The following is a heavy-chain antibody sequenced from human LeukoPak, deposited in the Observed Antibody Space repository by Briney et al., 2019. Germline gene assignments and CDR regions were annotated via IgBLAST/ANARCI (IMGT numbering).Heavy chain of an antibody. D-gene: IGHD3-9*01. Sequence: GGSLRLSCAASGFIFSDYYMSWIRQAPGKGLEWVSYISNSGSSIYYADSVKGRFTISRDNSNNTLYLQMNSLTTEDTAVYYCARDPDRLLIFGMDVWGQGTTVTVSS. CDR2: ISNSGSSI. J-gene: IGHJ6*02. CDR3: ARDPDRLLIFGMDV. CDR1: GFIFSDYY. V-gene: IGHV3-11*04.